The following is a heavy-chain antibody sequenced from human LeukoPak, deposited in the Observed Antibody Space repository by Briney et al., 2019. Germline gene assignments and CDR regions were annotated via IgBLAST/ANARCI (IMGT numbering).Heavy chain of an antibody. CDR2: IYYSGST. J-gene: IGHJ6*02. Sequence: SETLSLTCTVSGGSISSYYWSWIRQPPGKGLEWIGYIYYSGSTNYNPSLKSRVTISVDTSKNQFSLKLSSVTAADTAVCYCARYDFWSGYSPDRYYGMDVWGQGTTVTVSS. CDR3: ARYDFWSGYSPDRYYGMDV. D-gene: IGHD3-3*01. CDR1: GGSISSYY. V-gene: IGHV4-59*01.